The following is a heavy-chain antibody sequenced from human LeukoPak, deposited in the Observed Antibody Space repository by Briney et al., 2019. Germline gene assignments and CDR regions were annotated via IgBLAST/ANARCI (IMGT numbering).Heavy chain of an antibody. CDR2: ISGSGGST. D-gene: IGHD5-24*01. J-gene: IGHJ4*02. Sequence: GGSLRLSCAASGFTFSSYAMSWVRQAPGKGLEWVSAISGSGGSTYYADSVKGRFTISRDNSKNTLYLQMNSLRAEDTAVYYCAKGIQRWLQFSYFDYWGQGTLVTVSS. CDR3: AKGIQRWLQFSYFDY. V-gene: IGHV3-23*01. CDR1: GFTFSSYA.